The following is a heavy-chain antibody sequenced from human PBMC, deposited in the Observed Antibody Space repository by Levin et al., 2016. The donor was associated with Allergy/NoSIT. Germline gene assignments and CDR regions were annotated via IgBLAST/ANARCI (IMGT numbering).Heavy chain of an antibody. J-gene: IGHJ6*02. Sequence: WVRQAPGQGLEWMGWINPNSGGTNYAQKFQGRVTMTRDTSISTAYMELSRLRSDDTAVYYCARVRRGSGSHYGMDVWGQGTTVTVSS. V-gene: IGHV1-2*02. D-gene: IGHD3-10*01. CDR3: ARVRRGSGSHYGMDV. CDR2: INPNSGGT.